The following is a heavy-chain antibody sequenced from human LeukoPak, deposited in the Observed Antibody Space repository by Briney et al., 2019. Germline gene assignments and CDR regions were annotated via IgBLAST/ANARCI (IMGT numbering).Heavy chain of an antibody. V-gene: IGHV4-39*07. CDR2: IYYSGST. CDR1: GGSISSSSYY. CDR3: ARLKLAIQYYYDSSGYYVAYFDY. J-gene: IGHJ4*02. D-gene: IGHD3-22*01. Sequence: PSETLSLTCTVSGGSISSSSYYWGWIRQPPGKGLEWIGSIYYSGSTYYNPSLKSRVTISVDTSKNQFSLKLSSVTAADTAVYYCARLKLAIQYYYDSSGYYVAYFDYWGQGTLVTVSS.